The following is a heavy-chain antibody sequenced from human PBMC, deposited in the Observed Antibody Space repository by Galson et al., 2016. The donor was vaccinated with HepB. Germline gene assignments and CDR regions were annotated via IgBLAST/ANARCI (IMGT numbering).Heavy chain of an antibody. CDR1: GYTFTSCA. Sequence: SVKVSCKASGYTFTSCALHWLRQAPGQRLEWLGWISPGNGNTKYSQRFQGRVTITRDTSATTAYMELSSLKSEDTAVYYCARVSEWERGFDSWGQGTQVAVSS. CDR2: ISPGNGNT. CDR3: ARVSEWERGFDS. D-gene: IGHD1-26*01. J-gene: IGHJ5*01. V-gene: IGHV1-3*01.